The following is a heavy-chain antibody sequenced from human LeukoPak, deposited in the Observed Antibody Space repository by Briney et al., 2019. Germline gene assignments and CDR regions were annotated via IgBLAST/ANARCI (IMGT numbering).Heavy chain of an antibody. V-gene: IGHV3-7*01. J-gene: IGHJ4*02. CDR3: ARSSTYYDYVWGSYRPPDY. D-gene: IGHD3-16*02. CDR1: GFTFSSYW. Sequence: GGSLRLSCAASGFTFSSYWMSWVRQAPGKGLEWVANIKQDGSEKYYVDSVKGRFIISRDNAKNSLYLQMNSLRAEDTAVYYCARSSTYYDYVWGSYRPPDYWGQGTLVTVSS. CDR2: IKQDGSEK.